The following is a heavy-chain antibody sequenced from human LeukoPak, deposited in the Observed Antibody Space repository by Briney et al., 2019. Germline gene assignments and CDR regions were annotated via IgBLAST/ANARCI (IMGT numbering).Heavy chain of an antibody. CDR3: ARTCPMMYCSSSFFDP. D-gene: IGHD2-2*01. Sequence: ASVKVSCKASGYTFNNHYMYWVRQAPGQGLEWVGWISAYDGSTNYAPKFQGKVTMTTDTSTNTAYMELRSLRSDDTAIYYCARTCPMMYCSSSFFDPWGQGTLVTVSS. V-gene: IGHV1-18*01. CDR1: GYTFNNHY. CDR2: ISAYDGST. J-gene: IGHJ5*02.